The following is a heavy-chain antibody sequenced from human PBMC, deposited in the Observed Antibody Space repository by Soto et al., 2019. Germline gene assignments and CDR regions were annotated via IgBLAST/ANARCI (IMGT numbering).Heavy chain of an antibody. Sequence: ASVKVSCKASGYTFTHFYITWVRQAPGQGLEWMGAISPHNFNTNYAQKFRGRVTLTTEKSTNTAYMDLRSLTSDDTAVYYCARDEGGYDILNGYYKAHHFDYWGQGVPVTVSS. V-gene: IGHV1-18*01. CDR2: ISPHNFNT. J-gene: IGHJ4*02. D-gene: IGHD3-9*01. CDR1: GYTFTHFY. CDR3: ARDEGGYDILNGYYKAHHFDY.